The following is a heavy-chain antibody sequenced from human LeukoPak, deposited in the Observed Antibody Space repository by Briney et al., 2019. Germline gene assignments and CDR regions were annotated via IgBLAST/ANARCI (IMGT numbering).Heavy chain of an antibody. D-gene: IGHD3-10*01. Sequence: PSETLSLTCTVSGGSISSYYWSWIRQPPGKGLEWIGYIYYNGNTNYNPSLKSRVTISVDMSKNQFSLKLSSVTAADTAVYYCAGYSGIGYFDYWGQGTLVTVSS. CDR1: GGSISSYY. J-gene: IGHJ4*02. CDR2: IYYNGNT. CDR3: AGYSGIGYFDY. V-gene: IGHV4-59*08.